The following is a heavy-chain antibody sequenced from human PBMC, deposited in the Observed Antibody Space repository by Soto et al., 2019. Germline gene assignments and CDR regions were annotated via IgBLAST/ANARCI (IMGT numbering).Heavy chain of an antibody. V-gene: IGHV3-30-3*01. Sequence: GGSLRLSCAASGFTFSSYAMHWVRQAPGKGLEWVAVISYDGSNKYYADSVKGRFTISRDNSKNTLYLQMNSLRAEDTAVYYCARDKRIAVAGPRGYGMDVWGQGTTVTVSS. CDR2: ISYDGSNK. CDR3: ARDKRIAVAGPRGYGMDV. D-gene: IGHD6-19*01. CDR1: GFTFSSYA. J-gene: IGHJ6*02.